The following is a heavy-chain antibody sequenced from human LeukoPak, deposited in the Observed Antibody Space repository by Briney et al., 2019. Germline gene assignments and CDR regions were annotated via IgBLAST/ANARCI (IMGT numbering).Heavy chain of an antibody. CDR1: GYTFTGYY. CDR2: INPNSGGT. D-gene: IGHD2-2*03. CDR3: ARDVDIVVVPAAIGY. J-gene: IGHJ4*02. Sequence: ASVKVSCKASGYTFTGYYMHWVRQAPGQGLEWMGWINPNSGGTNYAQKFQGRVTMTGDTSISTAYMELSRLRSDDTAVYYCARDVDIVVVPAAIGYWGQGTLVTVSS. V-gene: IGHV1-2*02.